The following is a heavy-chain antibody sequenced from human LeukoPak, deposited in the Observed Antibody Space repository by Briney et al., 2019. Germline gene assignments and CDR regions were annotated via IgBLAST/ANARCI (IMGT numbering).Heavy chain of an antibody. CDR3: ARHSDSSSWFDSDYHYCGMDV. J-gene: IGHJ6*02. Sequence: SSETLSLTCTVSGGSISSYYWSWIRQPPGKGLEWIGYIYYSGSTNYNPSLKSRVTISVDTSKNQFSLKLSSVTAADTAVYYCARHSDSSSWFDSDYHYCGMDVWGQGTTVTVSS. CDR2: IYYSGST. D-gene: IGHD6-13*01. V-gene: IGHV4-59*08. CDR1: GGSISSYY.